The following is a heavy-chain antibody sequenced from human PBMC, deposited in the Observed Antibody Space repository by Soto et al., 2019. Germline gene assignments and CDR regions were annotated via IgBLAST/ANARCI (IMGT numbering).Heavy chain of an antibody. CDR3: ARGWRFDP. V-gene: IGHV4-34*01. J-gene: IGHJ5*02. Sequence: SETLSLTCGVYGGSFSGYQWNWIRQSPGQGLEWIGEINHSGTTKYNPSLESRINLSVDTSKKQFSLKMFSVTAADTAIYYCARGWRFDPWGQGTQVTAPQ. CDR1: GGSFSGYQ. CDR2: INHSGTT. D-gene: IGHD1-1*01.